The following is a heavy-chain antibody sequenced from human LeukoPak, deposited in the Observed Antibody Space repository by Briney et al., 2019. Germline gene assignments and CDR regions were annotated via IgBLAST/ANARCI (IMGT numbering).Heavy chain of an antibody. D-gene: IGHD5-18*01. Sequence: GGSLRLSCAASGFTFGSYAMGWVRQAPVKGLKWVSTISGSGGSTHYADSVRGRFTISRDNSRNTLYLQMNSLRAEDTAVYYCAKSVRDTATKLDYWGQGTLVTVSS. CDR2: ISGSGGST. V-gene: IGHV3-23*01. J-gene: IGHJ4*02. CDR3: AKSVRDTATKLDY. CDR1: GFTFGSYA.